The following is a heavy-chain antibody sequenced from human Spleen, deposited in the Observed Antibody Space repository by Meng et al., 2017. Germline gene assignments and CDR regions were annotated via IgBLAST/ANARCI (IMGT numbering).Heavy chain of an antibody. D-gene: IGHD6-19*01. J-gene: IGHJ4*02. CDR1: GGSISSYY. CDR3: AKDGYRSGSDY. Sequence: SETLSLTCTVSGGSISSYYWSWIRQPPGKGLEWIGYIYYSGSTNYNPSLKSRVTISVDMSNNQFSLRLSSVTAADTAVYYCAKDGYRSGSDYWGQGTLVTVSS. CDR2: IYYSGST. V-gene: IGHV4-59*12.